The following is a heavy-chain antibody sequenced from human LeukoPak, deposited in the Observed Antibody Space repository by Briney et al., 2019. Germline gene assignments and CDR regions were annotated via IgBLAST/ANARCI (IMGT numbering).Heavy chain of an antibody. V-gene: IGHV4-59*01. CDR3: ATAPYFDL. CDR1: GGSISSYY. CDR2: IYYSGST. J-gene: IGHJ2*01. Sequence: SSETLSLTCTVSGGSISSYYWSWIRQPPGKGLEWIGDIYYSGSTNYNPSLKSRVTISVDTSKNQFSLKLSSVTAADTAVYYCATAPYFDLWGRGTLVTVSS.